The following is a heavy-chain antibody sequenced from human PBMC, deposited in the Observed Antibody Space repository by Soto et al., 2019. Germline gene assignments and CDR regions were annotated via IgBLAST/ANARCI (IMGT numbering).Heavy chain of an antibody. D-gene: IGHD6-13*01. V-gene: IGHV3-23*01. CDR1: GFTFSSYA. CDR2: ISGSGGST. Sequence: GGSLRLSCAASGFTFSSYAMSWVRQAPGKGLEWVSAISGSGGSTYYADSVKGRFTISRDNSKNTLYLQMNSLRAEDTAVYYCAQGPSSWSYLIDYWGQGTLVTVSS. CDR3: AQGPSSWSYLIDY. J-gene: IGHJ4*02.